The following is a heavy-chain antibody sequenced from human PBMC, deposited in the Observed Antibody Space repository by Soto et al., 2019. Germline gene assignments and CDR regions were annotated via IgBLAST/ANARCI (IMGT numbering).Heavy chain of an antibody. D-gene: IGHD3-22*01. CDR2: INPSGGSS. V-gene: IGHV1-46*01. Sequence: ASVKVSCKASGYSFTSYYIHWVRQVPGQGLEWVGVINPSGGSSSYAQKFQGRVTMTRDTSTSTIYMEVTSLRYDDTAVYYCAREIPNRNYDSSDFDYWGQGTLVTVSS. CDR1: GYSFTSYY. J-gene: IGHJ4*02. CDR3: AREIPNRNYDSSDFDY.